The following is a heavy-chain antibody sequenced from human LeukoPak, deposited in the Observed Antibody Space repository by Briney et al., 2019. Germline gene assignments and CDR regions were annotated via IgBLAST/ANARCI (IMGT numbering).Heavy chain of an antibody. D-gene: IGHD5-18*01. V-gene: IGHV3-23*01. J-gene: IGHJ4*02. CDR3: ARVPKIYYSYAFDY. Sequence: GGSLRLSCAASGFTFSTFAMIWVRQPPGKGLEWVSSIFPSGGEIHYADSVRGRFTISRDNAKNSLYLQMNSLRAEDTAFYYCARVPKIYYSYAFDYWGQGTLVTVSS. CDR2: IFPSGGEI. CDR1: GFTFSTFA.